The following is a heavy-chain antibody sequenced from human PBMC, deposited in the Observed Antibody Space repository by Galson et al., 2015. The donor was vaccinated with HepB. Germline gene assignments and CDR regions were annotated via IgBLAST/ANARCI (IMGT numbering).Heavy chain of an antibody. J-gene: IGHJ6*02. D-gene: IGHD3-10*01. CDR2: IIAIFDTT. Sequence: SVKVSCKASGGTFSSYAINWVRQAPGQGLERVGGIIAIFDTTNYAEKFQGRVTITADESTRTAYMEMSRLRSGDTAVYYCARAAGELGTGDYHMDVWGQGTTVTVSS. V-gene: IGHV1-69*13. CDR1: GGTFSSYA. CDR3: ARAAGELGTGDYHMDV.